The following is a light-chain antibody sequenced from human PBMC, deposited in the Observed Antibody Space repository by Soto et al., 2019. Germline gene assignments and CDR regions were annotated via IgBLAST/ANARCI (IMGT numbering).Light chain of an antibody. J-gene: IGKJ1*01. Sequence: EIVLTQSPGTLSLSPGERATLSCRASQSLYSSFLAWYQQRPGQAPRLLIYGASSRATGIPDRFSGSGSGTDFTLTISRLEPEDFAVYYCQQYDSSPKTFGQGTKVEVK. V-gene: IGKV3-20*01. CDR2: GAS. CDR3: QQYDSSPKT. CDR1: QSLYSSF.